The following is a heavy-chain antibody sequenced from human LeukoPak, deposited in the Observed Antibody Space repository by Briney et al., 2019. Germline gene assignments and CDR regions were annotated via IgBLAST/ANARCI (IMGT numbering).Heavy chain of an antibody. Sequence: ASVKVSCKASGGTFSSYAISWVRQAPGQGLEWMGWISAYNGNTNYAQKLQGRVTMTTDTSTSTAYMELRSLRSDDTAVYYCARRGRELNWFDPWGQGTLVTVSS. CDR2: ISAYNGNT. J-gene: IGHJ5*02. D-gene: IGHD1-26*01. V-gene: IGHV1-18*01. CDR3: ARRGRELNWFDP. CDR1: GGTFSSYA.